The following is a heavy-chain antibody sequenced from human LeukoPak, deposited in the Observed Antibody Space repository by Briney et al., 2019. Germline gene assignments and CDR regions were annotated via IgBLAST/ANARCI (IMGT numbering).Heavy chain of an antibody. CDR3: ARGRTVRGVIKFYYYMDV. J-gene: IGHJ6*03. D-gene: IGHD3-10*01. CDR2: IYTSGST. Sequence: SETLSLTCTVSGGSISSYYWSWIRQPAGKGLEWIGRIYTSGSTNYNPSLKSRVTMSVDTSKKQFSLRLSSVTAADTAVYYCARGRTVRGVIKFYYYMDVWGKGTTVTVSS. CDR1: GGSISSYY. V-gene: IGHV4-4*07.